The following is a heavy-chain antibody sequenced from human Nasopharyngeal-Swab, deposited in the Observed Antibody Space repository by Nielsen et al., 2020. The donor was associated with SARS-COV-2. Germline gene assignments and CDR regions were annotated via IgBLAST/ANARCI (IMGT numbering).Heavy chain of an antibody. CDR3: AKDLHGLLWFGELLNPVHY. CDR2: ISGSGGST. V-gene: IGHV3-23*01. D-gene: IGHD3-10*01. CDR1: GFTFSSYA. J-gene: IGHJ4*02. Sequence: GGSLRLPCAASGFTFSSYAMSWVRQAPGKGLEWVSAISGSGGSTYYADSVKGRFTISRENSKNTLYLQMNSLRAEDTAVYYCAKDLHGLLWFGELLNPVHYWGQGTLVTVSS.